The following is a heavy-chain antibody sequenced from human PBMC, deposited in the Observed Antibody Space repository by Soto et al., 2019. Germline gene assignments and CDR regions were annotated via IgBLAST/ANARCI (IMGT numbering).Heavy chain of an antibody. V-gene: IGHV4-4*07. CDR2: IYSSGST. J-gene: IGHJ5*02. CDR3: ARDPCSGGSCSNWLGP. Sequence: PSETLSLTCTVSGGSISSYYWNWIRQPAGKGLEWIGRIYSSGSTNSNPSLKSRVTMSVDTSKNQFSLKLSSVTAADTAVYYCARDPCSGGSCSNWLGPWGQGTLVTVSS. D-gene: IGHD2-15*01. CDR1: GGSISSYY.